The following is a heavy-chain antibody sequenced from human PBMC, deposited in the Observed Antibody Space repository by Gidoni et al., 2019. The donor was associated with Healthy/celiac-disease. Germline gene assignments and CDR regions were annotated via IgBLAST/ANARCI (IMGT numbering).Heavy chain of an antibody. V-gene: IGHV5-10-1*03. CDR3: ARSEGEGDYYDSSVPDY. CDR1: GDRSTSYW. CDR2: IDPSDSYT. D-gene: IGHD3-22*01. J-gene: IGHJ4*02. Sequence: EVQLVQSGAEVKKLGASLRISWKVSGDRSTSYWISWVRQMPGKGLEWMGRIDPSDSYTNYSPSFQGHVTISADKSISTAYLQWSSLKASDTAMYYCARSEGEGDYYDSSVPDYWGQGTLVTVSS.